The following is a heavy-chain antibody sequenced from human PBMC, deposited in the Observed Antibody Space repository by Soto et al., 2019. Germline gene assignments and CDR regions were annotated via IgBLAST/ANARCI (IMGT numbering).Heavy chain of an antibody. CDR1: GGSISNSASH. V-gene: IGHV4-31*03. D-gene: IGHD3-10*01. Sequence: QVQLQESGPGLVRPSQTLSLSCTVSGGSISNSASHWSWIRQHPGEGLEWVGYIYYSGGTYYSPSLRGRVTMSIDASKNQCSRKLSSVTAADTAVYYCAKGVRGVPNWFDPWGQGTLVTVSS. CDR2: IYYSGGT. J-gene: IGHJ5*02. CDR3: AKGVRGVPNWFDP.